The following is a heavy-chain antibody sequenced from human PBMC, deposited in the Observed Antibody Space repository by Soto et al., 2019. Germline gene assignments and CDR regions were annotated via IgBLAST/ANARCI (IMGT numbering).Heavy chain of an antibody. CDR1: GFTFSSYG. V-gene: IGHV3-30*18. CDR2: ISYDGSNK. J-gene: IGHJ5*02. D-gene: IGHD2-2*01. CDR3: AKDLLVVPAVAVPDEYNWFDP. Sequence: QVQLVESGGGVVQPGRSLRLSCAASGFTFSSYGMHWVRQAPGKGLEWVAVISYDGSNKYYADSVKGRFTISRDNSKNTLYLQMNSLRAEDTAVYYCAKDLLVVPAVAVPDEYNWFDPWGQGTLVTVSS.